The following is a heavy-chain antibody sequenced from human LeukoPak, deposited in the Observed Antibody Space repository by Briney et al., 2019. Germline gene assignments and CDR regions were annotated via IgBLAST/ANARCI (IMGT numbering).Heavy chain of an antibody. J-gene: IGHJ3*02. D-gene: IGHD2-21*02. Sequence: GGSLRLSCAASGFTFSSYAMHWVRQAPGKGLEYASAISSNGGSTYYANSVKGRFTISRDNSKNTLYLQMGSLRAEDMAVYYCAREVWGGYCGGDCYSEGAFDIWGQGTMVTVSS. CDR1: GFTFSSYA. CDR2: ISSNGGST. V-gene: IGHV3-64*01. CDR3: AREVWGGYCGGDCYSEGAFDI.